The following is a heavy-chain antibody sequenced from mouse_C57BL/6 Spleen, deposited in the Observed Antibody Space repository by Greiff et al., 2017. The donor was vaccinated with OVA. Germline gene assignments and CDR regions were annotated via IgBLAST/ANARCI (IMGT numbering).Heavy chain of an antibody. CDR2: IHPNSGST. J-gene: IGHJ3*01. Sequence: VQLQQPGAELVKPGASVKLSCKASGYTFTSYWMHWVKQRPGQGLEWIGMIHPNSGSTNYNEKFKSKATLTVDKSSSTAYMQLSSLTSEDSAVYYCARGPITTVVDWFAYWGQGTLVTVSA. CDR3: ARGPITTVVDWFAY. V-gene: IGHV1-64*01. D-gene: IGHD1-1*01. CDR1: GYTFTSYW.